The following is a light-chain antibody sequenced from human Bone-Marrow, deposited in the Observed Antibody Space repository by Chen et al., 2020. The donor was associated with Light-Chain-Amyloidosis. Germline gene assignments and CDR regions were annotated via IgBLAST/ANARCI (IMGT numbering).Light chain of an antibody. Sequence: NFMLTQPHSVSESPGKTVIISCTRSSGSIATNYVQWYQQRPGSSPTTVIYEDDQRASGVPDRFSGAIDRSSNSASLTISGLKTEDEADYYCQSYQGSSQGVFGGGTKLTVL. CDR1: SGSIATNY. V-gene: IGLV6-57*01. CDR3: QSYQGSSQGV. J-gene: IGLJ3*02. CDR2: EDD.